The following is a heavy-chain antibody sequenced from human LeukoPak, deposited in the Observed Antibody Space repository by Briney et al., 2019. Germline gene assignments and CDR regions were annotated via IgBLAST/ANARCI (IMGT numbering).Heavy chain of an antibody. D-gene: IGHD6-13*01. CDR1: GGSFSGYY. CDR2: INHSGST. Sequence: SETLSLTCAVYGGSFSGYYWSWIRQPQGKGLEWIGEINHSGSTNYSPSLKSRVTISVDTSKNQFSLKLSSVTAADTAVYYCARPKPPIAAAGKLPTGGYMDVWGKGTTVTVSS. J-gene: IGHJ6*03. CDR3: ARPKPPIAAAGKLPTGGYMDV. V-gene: IGHV4-34*01.